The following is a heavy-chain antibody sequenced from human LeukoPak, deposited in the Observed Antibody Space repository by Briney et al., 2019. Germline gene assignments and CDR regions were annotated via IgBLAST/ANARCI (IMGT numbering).Heavy chain of an antibody. CDR2: IYYSGST. J-gene: IGHJ4*02. Sequence: SETPSLTCTVSGGSISSSSYYWGWIRQPPGKGLEWIGSIYYSGSTYYNPSLKSRVTISVDTSKNQFSLKLSSVTAADTAVYYCARGPYGDPFDYWGQGTLVTVSS. CDR1: GGSISSSSYY. CDR3: ARGPYGDPFDY. V-gene: IGHV4-39*07. D-gene: IGHD4-17*01.